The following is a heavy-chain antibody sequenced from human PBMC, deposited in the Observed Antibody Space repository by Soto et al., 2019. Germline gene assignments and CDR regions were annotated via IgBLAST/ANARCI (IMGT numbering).Heavy chain of an antibody. Sequence: HPGGSLRLSCAASGFTFSSYAMNWVRQAPGRGLEWVSAISGSGGSTYYADSVKGRFSISRDNSKNTLYLQMNSLRAEDTAVYYCAKDSTSSAIRWFDPWGQGTLVTVSS. J-gene: IGHJ5*02. CDR1: GFTFSSYA. CDR3: AKDSTSSAIRWFDP. D-gene: IGHD2-2*01. V-gene: IGHV3-23*01. CDR2: ISGSGGST.